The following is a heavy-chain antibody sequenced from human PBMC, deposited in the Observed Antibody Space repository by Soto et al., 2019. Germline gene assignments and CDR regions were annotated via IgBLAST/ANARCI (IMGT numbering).Heavy chain of an antibody. J-gene: IGHJ5*02. D-gene: IGHD2-15*01. Sequence: QVQLVQSGAEVKKPGASVKVSCKASGYTFTTHGISWVRQVPGQGLEWMGWVRGDNGHTNYAQSLQGRVTMTTDTSTNIAYMELRSLRSDDTDVYYCARDIGYCRSGTCYREWFDPWGQGTLVTVSS. V-gene: IGHV1-18*01. CDR3: ARDIGYCRSGTCYREWFDP. CDR2: VRGDNGHT. CDR1: GYTFTTHG.